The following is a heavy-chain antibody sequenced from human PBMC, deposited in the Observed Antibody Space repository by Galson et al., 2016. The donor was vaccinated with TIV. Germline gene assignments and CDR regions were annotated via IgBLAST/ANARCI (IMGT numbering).Heavy chain of an antibody. J-gene: IGHJ4*02. Sequence: VKVSCKASGYTFTSFDISWIRPAPGQGLEWMGWMSPSNGNTGYAQKFRGRITMTRHPSTTTVYMELSGLPSEDTAVYYCARGHYYDSSGYSFDFWGQGTLVTVSS. D-gene: IGHD3-22*01. V-gene: IGHV1-8*01. CDR1: GYTFTSFD. CDR3: ARGHYYDSSGYSFDF. CDR2: MSPSNGNT.